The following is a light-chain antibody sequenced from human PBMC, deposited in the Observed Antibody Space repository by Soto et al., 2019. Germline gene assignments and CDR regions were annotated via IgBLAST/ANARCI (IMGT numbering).Light chain of an antibody. CDR2: AAS. Sequence: DIQMTQSPSSLSASVGDRITITCRASEDISNYLAWYQQKPGKVPKLLIYAASTLQSGVPSRFSGSGSGTDFTLTNSSLQPEDVATYYCQKDNSAPRTFGQGNKVEVQ. CDR3: QKDNSAPRT. V-gene: IGKV1-27*01. J-gene: IGKJ1*01. CDR1: EDISNY.